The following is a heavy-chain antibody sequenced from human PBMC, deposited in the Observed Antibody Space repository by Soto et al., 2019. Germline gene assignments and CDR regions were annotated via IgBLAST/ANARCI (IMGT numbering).Heavy chain of an antibody. D-gene: IGHD6-19*01. CDR1: GFTFSSQA. CDR2: ISGSGGST. Sequence: EVQLLESGGGLVQPGGSLRLSCAASGFTFSSQAMSWVRQAPGKGLEWISAISGSGGSTYYAESVKGRFTISRDNSKNTLFLQMNSLRPEDTAVYYCAKDRGGWLTGVFDHWGQGTLVTVSS. V-gene: IGHV3-23*01. J-gene: IGHJ4*02. CDR3: AKDRGGWLTGVFDH.